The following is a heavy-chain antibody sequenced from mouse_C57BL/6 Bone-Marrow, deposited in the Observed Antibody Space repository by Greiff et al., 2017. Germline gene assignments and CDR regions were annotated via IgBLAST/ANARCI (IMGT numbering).Heavy chain of an antibody. D-gene: IGHD2-4*01. CDR1: GFTFSSYG. Sequence: EVMLVESGGDLVKPGGSLKLSCAASGFTFSSYGMSWVRQTPDKRLEWVATISSGGSYTYYPDSVKGRFIISRDNAKNTLYLQMSSLKSEDTAMYYCARRGIYYDYDWYFDVWGTGTTVTVSS. J-gene: IGHJ1*03. V-gene: IGHV5-6*01. CDR3: ARRGIYYDYDWYFDV. CDR2: ISSGGSYT.